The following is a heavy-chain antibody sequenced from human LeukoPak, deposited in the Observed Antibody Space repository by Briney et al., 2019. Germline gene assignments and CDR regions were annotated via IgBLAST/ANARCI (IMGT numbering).Heavy chain of an antibody. Sequence: SETLSLTCSVPGSSISSYYYSWIRQPAGEGLQWIGRVYPSGEKNYNPSLKSRVTMSLDTSKYQVSLKLTSVTAADTAVYFCARGIQGESFDYWGQGALVTGSS. CDR3: ARGIQGESFDY. J-gene: IGHJ4*02. D-gene: IGHD3-16*01. CDR1: GSSISSYY. V-gene: IGHV4-4*07. CDR2: VYPSGEK.